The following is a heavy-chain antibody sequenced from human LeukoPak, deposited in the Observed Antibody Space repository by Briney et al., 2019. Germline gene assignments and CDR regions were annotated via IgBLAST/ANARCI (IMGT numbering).Heavy chain of an antibody. CDR1: GGSISSYY. V-gene: IGHV4-59*01. CDR3: ARGDKSSSYGY. CDR2: IYYSGST. D-gene: IGHD6-13*01. Sequence: SETLSLTCTVSGGSISSYYWSWIQQPPGKGLEWIGYIYYSGSTNYNPSLKSRVTISVDTSKNQFSLKLSSVTAADTAVYYCARGDKSSSYGYWGQGTLVTVSS. J-gene: IGHJ4*02.